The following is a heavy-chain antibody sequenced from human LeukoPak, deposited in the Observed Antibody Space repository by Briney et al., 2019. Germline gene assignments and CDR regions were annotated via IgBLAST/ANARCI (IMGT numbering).Heavy chain of an antibody. D-gene: IGHD3-22*01. CDR2: IKRDGSEK. CDR1: GFSFSSYW. V-gene: IGHV3-7*05. CDR3: AKGSDYYDSSGYYYGHDAFDI. Sequence: PGGSLRLSCAASGFSFSSYWMNWVRQAPGKGLEWVANIKRDGSEKYYVDSVKGRFTISRDNSKNTLYLQMNSLRAEDTAVYYCAKGSDYYDSSGYYYGHDAFDIWGQGTMVTVSS. J-gene: IGHJ3*02.